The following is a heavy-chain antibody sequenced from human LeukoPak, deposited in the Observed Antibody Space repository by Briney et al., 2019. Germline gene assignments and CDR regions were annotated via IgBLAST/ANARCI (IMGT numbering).Heavy chain of an antibody. D-gene: IGHD3-9*01. CDR1: GYTFTSYG. Sequence: ASVKVSCKASGYTFTSYGISWLRQAPGQRLEWMGWISAYNGNTNYAQKLQGRVTMTTDTSTSTAYMELRSLRSDDTAVYYCAREPIYDILTGPEFDYWGQGTLVTVSS. CDR3: AREPIYDILTGPEFDY. V-gene: IGHV1-18*01. J-gene: IGHJ4*02. CDR2: ISAYNGNT.